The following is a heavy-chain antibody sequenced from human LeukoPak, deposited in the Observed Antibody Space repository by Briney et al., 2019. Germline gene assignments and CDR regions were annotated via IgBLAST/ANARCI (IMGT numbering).Heavy chain of an antibody. Sequence: SETLSLTCAVYGGSFSGYYWSWIRQPPGKGLEWIGEINHSGSTNYNPSLKSRVTISVDTSKNQFSLKLSSVTAADTAVYYCARDRDYYGSGLFDYWGQGTLVTVSS. CDR3: ARDRDYYGSGLFDY. J-gene: IGHJ4*02. D-gene: IGHD3-10*01. CDR1: GGSFSGYY. V-gene: IGHV4-34*01. CDR2: INHSGST.